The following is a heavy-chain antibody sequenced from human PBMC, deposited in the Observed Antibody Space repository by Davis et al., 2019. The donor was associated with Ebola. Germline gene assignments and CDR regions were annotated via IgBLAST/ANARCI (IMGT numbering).Heavy chain of an antibody. CDR3: ARAQFPTTSDH. V-gene: IGHV1-3*01. CDR2: VHGGNGNT. CDR1: GFTLTKYA. D-gene: IGHD1-1*01. J-gene: IGHJ4*02. Sequence: ASVKVSCKASGFTLTKYAIHWVRQAPGQRLEWMGWVHGGNGNTKYSQRFQGRVTITTDTSASTAYMEVGSLRSDDTAVYYCARAQFPTTSDHWGQGTLVTVSS.